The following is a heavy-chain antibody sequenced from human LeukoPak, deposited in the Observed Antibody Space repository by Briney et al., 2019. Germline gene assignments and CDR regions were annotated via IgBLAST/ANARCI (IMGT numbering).Heavy chain of an antibody. CDR3: AKGWAPLRFLEWFQGTRSHDAFDI. Sequence: PGRSLRPSCAASGFIFSSYGMHWVRQAPGKGLECVAVISYDGSNKYYADSVKGRFTISRDNSKNTLYLQMNSLRAEDTAVYYCAKGWAPLRFLEWFQGTRSHDAFDIWGQGTMVTVSS. D-gene: IGHD3-3*01. CDR2: ISYDGSNK. J-gene: IGHJ3*02. CDR1: GFIFSSYG. V-gene: IGHV3-30*18.